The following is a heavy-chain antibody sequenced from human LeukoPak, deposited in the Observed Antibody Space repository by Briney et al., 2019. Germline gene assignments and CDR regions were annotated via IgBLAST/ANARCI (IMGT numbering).Heavy chain of an antibody. D-gene: IGHD3-22*01. CDR1: GFTFSSYE. CDR3: ARPEDSSGYPTCFDY. Sequence: GGSLRLSCAASGFTFSSYEMNWVRQAPGKGLEWVSYISSSGGTIYYADSVKGRFTISRDNAKNSLYLQMNSLRAEDTAVYYCARPEDSSGYPTCFDYWGQGTLVTVSS. J-gene: IGHJ4*02. CDR2: ISSSGGTI. V-gene: IGHV3-48*03.